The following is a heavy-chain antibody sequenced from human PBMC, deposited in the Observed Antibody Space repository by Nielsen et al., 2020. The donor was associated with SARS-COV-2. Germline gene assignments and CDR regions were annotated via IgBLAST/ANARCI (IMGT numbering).Heavy chain of an antibody. Sequence: LKISCAASGFTFSSYAMHWVRQAPGKGLEWVAVISYDGSNKYYADSVKGRFTISRDNSKNTLYLQMNSLRAEDTAVYYCARDIHCSSTSCYGMDVWGQGTTVTVSS. CDR3: ARDIHCSSTSCYGMDV. CDR1: GFTFSSYA. V-gene: IGHV3-30-3*01. J-gene: IGHJ6*02. CDR2: ISYDGSNK. D-gene: IGHD2-2*01.